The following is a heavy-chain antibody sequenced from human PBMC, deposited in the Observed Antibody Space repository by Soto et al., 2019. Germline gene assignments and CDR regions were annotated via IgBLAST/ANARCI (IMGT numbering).Heavy chain of an antibody. D-gene: IGHD3-9*01. Sequence: SVKVSCKASGGTFSSYAISWVRQAPGQGLEWMGGIIPIFGTANYAQKFQGRVTITADESTSTAYMELSSPRSEDTAVYYCARDSGDYDILTGSTPLGYYGMDVWGQGTTVTVSS. CDR1: GGTFSSYA. CDR3: ARDSGDYDILTGSTPLGYYGMDV. CDR2: IIPIFGTA. V-gene: IGHV1-69*13. J-gene: IGHJ6*02.